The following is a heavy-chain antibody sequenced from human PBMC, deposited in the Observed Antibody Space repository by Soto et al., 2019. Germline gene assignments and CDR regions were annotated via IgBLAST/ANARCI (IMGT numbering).Heavy chain of an antibody. V-gene: IGHV4-38-2*02. CDR3: AREGRRIAAYYYYGMDV. J-gene: IGHJ6*02. D-gene: IGHD6-6*01. CDR2: IYHSGST. Sequence: SETLSLTCAVSGYSISSGYYWGWIRQPPGKGLEWIGSIYHSGSTYYNPSLKSRVTISVDTSKNQFSLKLGSVTAADTAVYYCAREGRRIAAYYYYGMDVWGQGTAVTVSS. CDR1: GYSISSGYY.